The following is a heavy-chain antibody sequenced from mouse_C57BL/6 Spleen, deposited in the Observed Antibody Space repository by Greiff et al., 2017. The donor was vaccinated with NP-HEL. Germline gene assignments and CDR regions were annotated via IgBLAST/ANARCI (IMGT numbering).Heavy chain of an antibody. V-gene: IGHV3-6*01. Sequence: EVQLQQSGPGLVKPSQSLSLTCSVTGYSITSGYYWNWLRQFPGNKLEWMGYISYDGSNNYNPSLKNRISITRDTSKNQFFLKLNSVTTEDTATYYCARELRLSAMDYWGQGTAFTVSS. D-gene: IGHD3-2*02. CDR2: ISYDGSN. J-gene: IGHJ4*01. CDR3: ARELRLSAMDY. CDR1: GYSITSGYY.